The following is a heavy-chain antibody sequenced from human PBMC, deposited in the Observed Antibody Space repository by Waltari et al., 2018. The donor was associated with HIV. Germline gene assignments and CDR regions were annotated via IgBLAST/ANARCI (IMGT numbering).Heavy chain of an antibody. V-gene: IGHV3-33*08. CDR1: GFSFSTYA. CDR2: IWFDGSNQ. J-gene: IGHJ4*02. CDR3: AKAKRQRAYFDASVFES. Sequence: QVQLVESGGGVVQPGRSLRLSCVASGFSFSTYAMHWVRQAPGKGLEWVAVIWFDGSNQYYADSVKGRFTVSRDNSKNTVYLQMSGLRAEDTAMYYCAKAKRQRAYFDASVFESWGQGTLVTVSS. D-gene: IGHD3-9*01.